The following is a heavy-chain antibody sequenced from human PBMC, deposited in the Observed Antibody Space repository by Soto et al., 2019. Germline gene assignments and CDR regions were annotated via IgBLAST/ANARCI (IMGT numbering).Heavy chain of an antibody. V-gene: IGHV3-64D*08. CDR2: IKNSGSST. J-gene: IGHJ4*02. CDR1: GFTFGSYG. Sequence: EVQLVESGGALVQPGGSLRLSCSASGFTFGSYGMHWVRQAPGKGLEYVSAIKNSGSSTDYADSVKGRFTISRDNSKNTLYLQMSSLTSEDTAVYYCAVVAGSYWFDCWGQGTLVTVSS. CDR3: AVVAGSYWFDC. D-gene: IGHD6-19*01.